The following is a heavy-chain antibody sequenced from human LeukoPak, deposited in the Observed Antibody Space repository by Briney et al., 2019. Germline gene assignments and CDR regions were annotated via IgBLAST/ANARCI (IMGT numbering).Heavy chain of an antibody. Sequence: PGGSLRLSCAASGFTFSNYWMVWFRQAPGKGLVWVSCINPDGSWTLHADSVKGRFAISRDYARNTLYLQMNSLGVEDTAMYYCARYEQRPGVTASDPWSQGTLVTVSS. D-gene: IGHD2-21*02. CDR1: GFTFSNYW. CDR3: ARYEQRPGVTASDP. CDR2: INPDGSWT. V-gene: IGHV3-74*01. J-gene: IGHJ5*02.